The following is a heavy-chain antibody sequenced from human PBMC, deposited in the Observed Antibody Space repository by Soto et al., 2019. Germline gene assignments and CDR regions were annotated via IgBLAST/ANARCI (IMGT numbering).Heavy chain of an antibody. D-gene: IGHD5-18*01. CDR3: AKARHTAMVTWVHFDY. Sequence: GGSLRLSCAASGFTFSTYAMHWVRQAPGKGLEWVAVISYDGSNTYYADSVKGRFTISRDNSKNTLYLQMNSLRPEDTAVYYCAKARHTAMVTWVHFDYWGQGTLVTVSS. CDR1: GFTFSTYA. J-gene: IGHJ4*02. CDR2: ISYDGSNT. V-gene: IGHV3-30*18.